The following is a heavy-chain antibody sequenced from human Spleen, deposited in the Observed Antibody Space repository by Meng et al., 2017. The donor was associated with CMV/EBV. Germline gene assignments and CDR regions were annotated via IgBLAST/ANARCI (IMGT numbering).Heavy chain of an antibody. D-gene: IGHD7-27*01. CDR3: ARDNNWGPDY. J-gene: IGHJ4*02. V-gene: IGHV1-2*02. Sequence: ASVKVSCKASGYTFTAHYFHWVRQAPGQGLEWMGWIHPHRGDTNYAQQLQGRVTLTRDTSINTGYMELTRLTSDDTAVDYFARDNNWGPDYGGQGTLVTVSS. CDR1: GYTFTAHY. CDR2: IHPHRGDT.